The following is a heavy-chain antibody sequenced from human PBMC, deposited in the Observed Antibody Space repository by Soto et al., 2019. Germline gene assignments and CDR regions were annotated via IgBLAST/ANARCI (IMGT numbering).Heavy chain of an antibody. V-gene: IGHV1-69*13. CDR3: ERMEYYDFLTAPGGRDV. CDR2: IIPIFGTA. Sequence: RASVKVSCKASGGTFSSYAISWVRQAPGQGLEWMGGIIPIFGTANYAQKFQGRVTITADESTSTAYMELSSLRSEDTAVYYYERMEYYDFLTAPGGRDVWGQGTTVTVS. CDR1: GGTFSSYA. D-gene: IGHD3-9*01. J-gene: IGHJ6*02.